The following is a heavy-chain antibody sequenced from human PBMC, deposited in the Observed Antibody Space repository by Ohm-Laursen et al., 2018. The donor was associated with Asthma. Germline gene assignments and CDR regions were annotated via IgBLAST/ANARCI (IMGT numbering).Heavy chain of an antibody. D-gene: IGHD4-23*01. V-gene: IGHV4-31*03. Sequence: SQTLSLTCTVSGGSISSGGYYWSWIRQHPGKGLEWIGYIYYSGSTNYNPSLKSRVTISVDTSKNQFSLRVSSVTSADTAVYYCAREPTTVAPWFFDLWGRGTLVTVSS. CDR1: GGSISSGGYY. CDR2: IYYSGST. J-gene: IGHJ2*01. CDR3: AREPTTVAPWFFDL.